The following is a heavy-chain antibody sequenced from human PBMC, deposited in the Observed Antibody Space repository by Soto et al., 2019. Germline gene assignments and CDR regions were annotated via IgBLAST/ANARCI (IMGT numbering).Heavy chain of an antibody. CDR3: AKDDKC. CDR2: ISGSGGST. V-gene: IGHV3-23*01. Sequence: GGSLRLSCAASGFTFSSYAMICVRQAPGKGLEWVSAISGSGGSTYYADSVKGGFTLSRDNSKHTMYLQMNSLRAEDPAVYYSAKDDKCWGQGTLVTVS. CDR1: GFTFSSYA. J-gene: IGHJ4*02.